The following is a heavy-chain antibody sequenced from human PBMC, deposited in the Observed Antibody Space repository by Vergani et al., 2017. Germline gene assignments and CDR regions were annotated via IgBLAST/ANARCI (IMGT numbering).Heavy chain of an antibody. V-gene: IGHV1-8*01. CDR3: ARVEGSSSGYYYYGMDV. J-gene: IGHJ6*02. CDR2: MNPNSGNT. D-gene: IGHD6-6*01. CDR1: GYTFTSYD. Sequence: QVQLVQSGAEVKKPGASVKVSCKASGYTFTSYDINWVRQATGQGLEWMGWMNPNSGNTGYAQKFQGRVTMTRNTSISTAYMELSSLRSEDTAVYYCARVEGSSSGYYYYGMDVWGQGTTVTVSS.